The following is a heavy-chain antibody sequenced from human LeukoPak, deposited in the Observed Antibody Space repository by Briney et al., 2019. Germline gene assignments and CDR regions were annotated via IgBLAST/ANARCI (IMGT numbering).Heavy chain of an antibody. CDR2: ISYDGSNK. D-gene: IGHD3-22*01. CDR3: ARGDDSSGYYVY. CDR1: GFTFSSYA. V-gene: IGHV3-30-3*01. J-gene: IGHJ4*02. Sequence: GGSPRLSCAASGFTFSSYAMHWVRQAPGKGLEWVAVISYDGSNKYYADSVKGRFTISRDNSKNTLYLQMNSLRAEDTAVYYCARGDDSSGYYVYWGQGTLVTVSS.